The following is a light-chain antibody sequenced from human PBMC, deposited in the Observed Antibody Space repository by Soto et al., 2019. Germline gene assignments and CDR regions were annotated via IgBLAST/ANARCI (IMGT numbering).Light chain of an antibody. V-gene: IGKV1-39*01. Sequence: DIQISHSPSSLSASLGYIFTITFRSSQSISSYLNWYQQKPGKAPKLLIYAASSLQSGVPSRFSGSGSGTDFTLTISSRQPEDFATYYCQQSYSTPQKTFGQGTKVDIK. CDR3: QQSYSTPQKT. CDR1: QSISSY. CDR2: AAS. J-gene: IGKJ1*01.